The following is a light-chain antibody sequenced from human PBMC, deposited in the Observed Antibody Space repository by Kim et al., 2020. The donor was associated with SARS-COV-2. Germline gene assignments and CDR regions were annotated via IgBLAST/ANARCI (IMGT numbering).Light chain of an antibody. V-gene: IGKV1-5*03. CDR3: QQYNLYYT. Sequence: DIQMTQSPSTLSASVGDRVTITCRASQSISSWLAWYQQKPGKAPKVLIYAASSLESGVPSRFSGSGSGTEFTLTISSLQPDDFATYYGQQYNLYYTSGQGTKLEI. J-gene: IGKJ2*01. CDR1: QSISSW. CDR2: AAS.